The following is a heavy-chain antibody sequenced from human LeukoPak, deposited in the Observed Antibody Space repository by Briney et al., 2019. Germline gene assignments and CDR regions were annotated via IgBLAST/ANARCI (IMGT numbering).Heavy chain of an antibody. V-gene: IGHV4-38-2*02. J-gene: IGHJ6*03. Sequence: SETLSLTCTVSGYYWGWIRQSPGKGLEWMGSMFHSGSTYDNASLKSRVSISVDTSNNQFSLKLTSVTAADTAVYYCVRDAAHYMDVWGKGITVTVSS. CDR2: MFHSGST. CDR1: GYY. CDR3: VRDAAHYMDV. D-gene: IGHD6-6*01.